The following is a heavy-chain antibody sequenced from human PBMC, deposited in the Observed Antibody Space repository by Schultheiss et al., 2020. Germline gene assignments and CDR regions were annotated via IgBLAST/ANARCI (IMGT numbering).Heavy chain of an antibody. Sequence: GGSLRLSCAASGFTFDDYAMHWVRQAPGKGLEWVSGISWNSGSTYYADSVKGRFTISRDNSKNTLYLQMNSLRAEDTALYYCAKDITSCIAAAGCYYYGMDVWGQGTTVTVYS. D-gene: IGHD6-13*01. V-gene: IGHV3-9*01. CDR3: AKDITSCIAAAGCYYYGMDV. CDR1: GFTFDDYA. CDR2: ISWNSGST. J-gene: IGHJ6*02.